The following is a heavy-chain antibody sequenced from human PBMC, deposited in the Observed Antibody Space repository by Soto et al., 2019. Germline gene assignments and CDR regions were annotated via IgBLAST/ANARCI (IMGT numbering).Heavy chain of an antibody. J-gene: IGHJ4*02. V-gene: IGHV3-48*02. Sequence: GGSLRLSCAASGFTFSSYSMNWVRQAPGKGLEWVSYISSSSSTIYYADSVKGRFTISSDNAKNSLYLQMNSLRDEDTAVYYCARDGGTRYNWWGITGTTPTPYYFDYWGQGTLVTVSS. CDR3: ARDGGTRYNWWGITGTTPTPYYFDY. D-gene: IGHD1-7*01. CDR1: GFTFSSYS. CDR2: ISSSSSTI.